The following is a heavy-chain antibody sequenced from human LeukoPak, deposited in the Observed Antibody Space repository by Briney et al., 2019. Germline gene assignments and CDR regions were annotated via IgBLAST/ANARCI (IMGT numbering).Heavy chain of an antibody. J-gene: IGHJ4*02. CDR1: GFTFSDYY. Sequence: GGSLRLSCAASGFTFSDYYMSWIRQAPGKGLEWVSYISSSGSTIYYAESVKGRFTISRDNAKNALYLQMNSLRAEDTAVYYCARDGRYDSSGYSLAYWGQGTLVTVSS. D-gene: IGHD3-22*01. CDR2: ISSSGSTI. V-gene: IGHV3-11*01. CDR3: ARDGRYDSSGYSLAY.